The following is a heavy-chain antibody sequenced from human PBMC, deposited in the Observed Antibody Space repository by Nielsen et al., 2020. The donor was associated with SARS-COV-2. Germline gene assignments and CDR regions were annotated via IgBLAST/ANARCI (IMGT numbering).Heavy chain of an antibody. Sequence: ASVKVSCKASVYTSATYRFSWVRQAPGQGPEWMGWIRAYDGSTEYAQQFQGRVSVTTDTSTNTFYMELRSLTSTDTAVYYCARDRKFSGYDWGRGPYYIYGLDVWGQGTTVTVSS. CDR2: IRAYDGST. CDR1: VYTSATYR. CDR3: ARDRKFSGYDWGRGPYYIYGLDV. J-gene: IGHJ6*02. V-gene: IGHV1-18*01. D-gene: IGHD5-12*01.